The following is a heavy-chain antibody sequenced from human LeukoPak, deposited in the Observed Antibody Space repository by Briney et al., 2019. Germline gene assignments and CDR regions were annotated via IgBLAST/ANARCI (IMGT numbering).Heavy chain of an antibody. CDR1: GVSFSGYY. J-gene: IGHJ4*02. CDR2: INHSGST. Sequence: ASETLSLTCAVYGVSFSGYYWSWIRQPPGKGLEWIGEINHSGSTNYNPSLKSRVTISVDTSKNQFSLKLSSVTAADTAVYYCARGSYSSSWYRATPFDYWGQGTLVTVSS. CDR3: ARGSYSSSWYRATPFDY. D-gene: IGHD6-13*01. V-gene: IGHV4-34*01.